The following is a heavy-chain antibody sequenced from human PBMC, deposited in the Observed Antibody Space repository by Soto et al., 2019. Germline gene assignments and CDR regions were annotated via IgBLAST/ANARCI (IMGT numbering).Heavy chain of an antibody. CDR3: VKVSYSSLTTLGSAFDV. CDR1: GFTFDDYA. D-gene: IGHD4-4*01. V-gene: IGHV3-9*01. CDR2: ISWSGDNM. Sequence: QLVESGGGLVQPGRSLRLSCAASGFTFDDYAMHWVRQAPGKGLEWVSGISWSGDNMAYADSVKGRFITSRDNVKNSLYVQMNSLRVEDTALYHCVKVSYSSLTTLGSAFDVWGQGTMVTVS. J-gene: IGHJ3*01.